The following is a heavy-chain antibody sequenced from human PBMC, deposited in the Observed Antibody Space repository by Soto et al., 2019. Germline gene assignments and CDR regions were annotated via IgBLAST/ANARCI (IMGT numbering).Heavy chain of an antibody. CDR1: GFTLTNYA. J-gene: IGHJ3*01. D-gene: IGHD5-12*01. CDR3: EGSWT. Sequence: EVQLLESGGGLVQPGGSLRLSCAVSGFTLTNYAMSWVRQAPGKGLEWVAWISVSGDRTYYADSVKGRFTISKDSSKNTLWLEMNSLRAEDSAVYHCEGSWTWGQGTMVTVSS. V-gene: IGHV3-23*01. CDR2: ISVSGDRT.